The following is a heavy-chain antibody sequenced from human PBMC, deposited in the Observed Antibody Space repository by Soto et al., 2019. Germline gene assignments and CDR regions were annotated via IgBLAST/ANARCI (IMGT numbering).Heavy chain of an antibody. CDR1: GFTFGLYE. Sequence: GGSLRLSCIASGFTFGLYEMNWVRQAPGKGLEWLSFISHSGGAIHYADSVKGRFAASRNNAKKYLYLEMTNLRGEDTGVYYCVREAGELVVVTNVGLDFWGQGTLVTVSS. J-gene: IGHJ4*02. V-gene: IGHV3-48*03. CDR2: ISHSGGAI. CDR3: VREAGELVVVTNVGLDF. D-gene: IGHD2-21*02.